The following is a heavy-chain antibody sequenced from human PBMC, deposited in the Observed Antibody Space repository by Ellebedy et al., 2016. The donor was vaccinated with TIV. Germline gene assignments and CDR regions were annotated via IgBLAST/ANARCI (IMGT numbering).Heavy chain of an antibody. CDR2: IYYNGRT. CDR3: ARDIETPGGY. V-gene: IGHV4-39*07. Sequence: MPSETLSLTCTVSGGSISSSSYYWGWIRQPPGKGLEWIGSIYYNGRTHYNPSLKSRVTISVDTSKNQFSLNLSSVTAADTAVYYCARDIETPGGYWGQGTLVTVSS. J-gene: IGHJ4*02. CDR1: GGSISSSSYY. D-gene: IGHD1-26*01.